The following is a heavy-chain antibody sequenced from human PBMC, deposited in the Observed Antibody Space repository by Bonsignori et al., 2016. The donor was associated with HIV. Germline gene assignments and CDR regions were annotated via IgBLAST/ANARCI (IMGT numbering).Heavy chain of an antibody. V-gene: IGHV3-48*03. CDR3: ARGPTQQSPLGYCSSTSCYSIGGAFDI. D-gene: IGHD2-2*01. Sequence: GGSLRLSCAASGFTFSSYEMNWVRQAPGKGLEWVSYISSSGSTIYYADSVKGRFTISRDNVKNSLYLQMNSLRAEDTAVYYCARGPTQQSPLGYCSSTSCYSIGGAFDIWGQGTMVTVSS. CDR2: ISSSGSTI. CDR1: GFTFSSYE. J-gene: IGHJ3*02.